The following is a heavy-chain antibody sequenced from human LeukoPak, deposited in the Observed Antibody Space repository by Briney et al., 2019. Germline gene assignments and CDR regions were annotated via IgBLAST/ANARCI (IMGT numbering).Heavy chain of an antibody. V-gene: IGHV3-23*01. D-gene: IGHD3-22*01. CDR3: AKDRLGYYDSSGYYDY. CDR1: GFTFSSYG. CDR2: ISGSGGST. J-gene: IGHJ4*02. Sequence: PGGSLRLSCAASGFTFSSYGMHWVRQAPGKGLEWVSAISGSGGSTYYADSVKGRFTISRDNSKNTLYLQMNSLRAEDTAVYYCAKDRLGYYDSSGYYDYWGQGTLVTVSS.